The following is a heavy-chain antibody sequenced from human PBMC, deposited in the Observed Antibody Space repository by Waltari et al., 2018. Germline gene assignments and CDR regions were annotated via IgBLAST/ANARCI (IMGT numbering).Heavy chain of an antibody. Sequence: QVQLVQSGAEVKKPGSSVKVSCKAYGGTFSSYAISWVRQAPGQGLEWMGGIIPIFGTANYAQKFQGRVTITADESTSTAYMELSSLRSEDTAVYYCARDPIESQVPIVGWFDPWGQGTLVTVSS. CDR3: ARDPIESQVPIVGWFDP. D-gene: IGHD3-22*01. CDR1: GGTFSSYA. V-gene: IGHV1-69*01. J-gene: IGHJ5*02. CDR2: IIPIFGTA.